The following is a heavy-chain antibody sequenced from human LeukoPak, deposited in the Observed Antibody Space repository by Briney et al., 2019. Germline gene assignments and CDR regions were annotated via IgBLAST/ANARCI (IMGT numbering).Heavy chain of an antibody. CDR2: INHSGST. V-gene: IGHV4-34*01. Sequence: SETLSLTCAVYGGSFSGYYWSWIRQPPGKGLEWIGEINHSGSTNYNPSLTSRVTISVDTSKNQFSLKLSSVTAADTAVYYCASLSRRYSYGAYYFDYWGQGTLVTVSS. J-gene: IGHJ4*02. CDR1: GGSFSGYY. CDR3: ASLSRRYSYGAYYFDY. D-gene: IGHD5-18*01.